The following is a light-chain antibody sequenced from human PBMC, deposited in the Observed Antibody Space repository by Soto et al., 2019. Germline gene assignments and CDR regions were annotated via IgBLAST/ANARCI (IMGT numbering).Light chain of an antibody. J-gene: IGLJ1*01. CDR3: GSITSSSTSV. CDR2: DVT. Sequence: QSVLTQPRSVSGSPGQSVTISCSGTSSDVGGYEYVSWYQQHPGKAPKLIIYDVTNRPSGVSNRFSGSKSGNTASLTISGIQTEDEADYYCGSITSSSTSVFGTGTKVTVL. CDR1: SSDVGGYEY. V-gene: IGLV2-14*01.